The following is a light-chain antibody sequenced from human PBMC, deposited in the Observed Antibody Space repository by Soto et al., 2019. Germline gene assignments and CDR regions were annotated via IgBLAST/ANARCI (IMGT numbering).Light chain of an antibody. CDR2: GNS. V-gene: IGLV1-40*01. J-gene: IGLJ2*01. CDR3: QSYDSSLSGYVV. CDR1: RSNIGAGYD. Sequence: QSVLTQPPSVSGAPGQRVPISCTGSRSNIGAGYDVHWYQQLPGTAPKRLIYGNSNRPSGVPDRFSGSKSGTSASLAITGLQAEDEADYYWQSYDSSLSGYVVFGGGTKLTVL.